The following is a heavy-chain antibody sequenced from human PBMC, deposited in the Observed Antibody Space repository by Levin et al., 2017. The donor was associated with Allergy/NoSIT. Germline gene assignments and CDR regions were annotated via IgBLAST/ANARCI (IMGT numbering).Heavy chain of an antibody. V-gene: IGHV3-7*01. D-gene: IGHD5-24*01. Sequence: GESLKISCVASGFTFSSYWMNWVRQAPGKGLEWVATIKQDGSDQYYVDSVKGRFTISRDNAKNSREEQMNSLRAEDTAVYYCANDGRWQQFNYWGQGTLVTVSS. J-gene: IGHJ4*02. CDR3: ANDGRWQQFNY. CDR1: GFTFSSYW. CDR2: IKQDGSDQ.